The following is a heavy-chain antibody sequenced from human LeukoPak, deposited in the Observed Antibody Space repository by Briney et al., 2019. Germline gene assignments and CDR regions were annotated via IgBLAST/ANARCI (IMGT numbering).Heavy chain of an antibody. Sequence: GGSLRLSCAASGFTFSSYEMNWVRQAPGKGLEWVSYISSSSSAIYYADSVKGRFTISRDNAKNSLYLQMNSLRAEDTAIYYCARASYSGCDDDAFDIWGQGTLVTVSS. J-gene: IGHJ3*02. CDR1: GFTFSSYE. CDR3: ARASYSGCDDDAFDI. CDR2: ISSSSSAI. V-gene: IGHV3-48*03. D-gene: IGHD5-12*01.